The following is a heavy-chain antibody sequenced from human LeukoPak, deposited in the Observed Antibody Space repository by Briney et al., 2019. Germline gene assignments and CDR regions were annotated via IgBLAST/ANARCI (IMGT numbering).Heavy chain of an antibody. Sequence: PGESLKISCKGSGYSFTSYWISWVRQMPGKGLEWMGRIDPSDSYTNYSPSFQGHVTISADKSSSTAYLQWSSLKASDTAMYYCARTYCGGDCYYSYFDYWGQGTLVTVSS. CDR3: ARTYCGGDCYYSYFDY. V-gene: IGHV5-10-1*01. CDR1: GYSFTSYW. CDR2: IDPSDSYT. D-gene: IGHD2-21*02. J-gene: IGHJ4*02.